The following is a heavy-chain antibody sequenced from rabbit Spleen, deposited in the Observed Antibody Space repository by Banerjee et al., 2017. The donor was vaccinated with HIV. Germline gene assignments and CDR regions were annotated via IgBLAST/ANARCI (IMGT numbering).Heavy chain of an antibody. CDR2: IDGDYSGTT. V-gene: IGHV1S40*01. CDR3: ARDLGYFDL. CDR1: GFSFSSYW. J-gene: IGHJ4*01. Sequence: QSLEESGGDLVKPGASLTLTCTASGFSFSSYWMSWVRQAPGSGLESIGIIDGDYSGTTYYASWAKGRFTISRSTSLNTVTLQMTSLTAADTATYFCARDLGYFDLWGQGTLVTVS.